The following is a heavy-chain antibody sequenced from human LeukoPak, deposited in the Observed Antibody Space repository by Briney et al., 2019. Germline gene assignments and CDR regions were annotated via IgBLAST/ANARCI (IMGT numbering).Heavy chain of an antibody. Sequence: GGSLRLSCAASEFTVSTNHMSWVRQAPGKGLEWVSVIYSGGSTFYADSVKGRFTISRDIFKNTLYLQMNSLRAEDTAVYYCARGPYDSSGYRFDYWGQGTLVTVSS. CDR1: EFTVSTNH. CDR2: IYSGGST. D-gene: IGHD3-22*01. V-gene: IGHV3-66*01. J-gene: IGHJ4*02. CDR3: ARGPYDSSGYRFDY.